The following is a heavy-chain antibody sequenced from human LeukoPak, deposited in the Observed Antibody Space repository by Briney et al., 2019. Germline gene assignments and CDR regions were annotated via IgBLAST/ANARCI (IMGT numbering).Heavy chain of an antibody. Sequence: GGSLRLSCAASGFTFSSYAMSWVRQAPGKGLEWVSAISGSGGSTYYADSVKGRFTISRDNSKNTLYPQMNSLRAEDTAVYYCAKDQDYYDSSGYLGYWGQGTLVTVSS. CDR3: AKDQDYYDSSGYLGY. CDR2: ISGSGGST. D-gene: IGHD3-22*01. CDR1: GFTFSSYA. V-gene: IGHV3-23*01. J-gene: IGHJ4*02.